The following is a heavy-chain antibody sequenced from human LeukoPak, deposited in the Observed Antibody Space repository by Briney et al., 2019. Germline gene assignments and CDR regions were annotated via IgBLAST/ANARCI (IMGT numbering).Heavy chain of an antibody. Sequence: NPGGSLRLSCAASGFTFSSYSMNWVRQAPGKGLEWVSSISSSSSYIYYADSVKGRFTISRDNAKNSLYLQMNSLRAEDTAVYYCARDRQPHFHYYYYMDVWGKGTTVTVSS. J-gene: IGHJ6*03. CDR2: ISSSSSYI. V-gene: IGHV3-21*01. CDR3: ARDRQPHFHYYYYMDV. CDR1: GFTFSSYS. D-gene: IGHD1-14*01.